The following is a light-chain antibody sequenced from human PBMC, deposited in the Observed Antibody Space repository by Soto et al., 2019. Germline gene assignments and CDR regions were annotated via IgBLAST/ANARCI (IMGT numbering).Light chain of an antibody. CDR2: DAS. Sequence: EFVLTQSPGTLSLSPGERTTLSCRASQTVRNNYLAWYQQKPGQAPTLLIYDASNRATGIPDRFSGGGSGTDLPLTISRLEPEDFALYYCQQFASYALTFGGGTKVEIK. J-gene: IGKJ4*01. CDR3: QQFASYALT. CDR1: QTVRNNY. V-gene: IGKV3-20*01.